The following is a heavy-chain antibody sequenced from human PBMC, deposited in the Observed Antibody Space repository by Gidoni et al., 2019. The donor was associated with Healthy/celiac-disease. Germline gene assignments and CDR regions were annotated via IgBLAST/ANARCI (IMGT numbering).Heavy chain of an antibody. Sequence: EVQLVESGGGLVKPGGSLRLACAASGFTFSSYSMNWVRQAPGKGLEWVSSISSSSSYIYYADSVKGRFTISRDNAKNSLYLQMNSLRAEDTAVYYCARESLGDAFDIWGQGTMVTVSS. CDR3: ARESLGDAFDI. J-gene: IGHJ3*02. V-gene: IGHV3-21*01. CDR2: ISSSSSYI. CDR1: GFTFSSYS.